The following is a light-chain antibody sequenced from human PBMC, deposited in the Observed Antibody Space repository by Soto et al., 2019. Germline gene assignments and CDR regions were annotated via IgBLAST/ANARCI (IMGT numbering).Light chain of an antibody. V-gene: IGLV6-57*04. CDR1: SGSIASNY. CDR2: EDN. Sequence: NFMLTQPHSVSESPGKTVTISCTRSSGSIASNYVQWYQQRPGSAPTTVIYEDNQRPSGVPDRFSGSFDSSSNSASLTISGLNTEDEADYYCQSYDSSSVVFGGGTKLTVL. CDR3: QSYDSSSVV. J-gene: IGLJ2*01.